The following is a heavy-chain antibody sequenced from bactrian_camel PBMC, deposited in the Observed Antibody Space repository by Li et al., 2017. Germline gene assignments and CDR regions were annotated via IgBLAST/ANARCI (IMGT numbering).Heavy chain of an antibody. J-gene: IGHJ4*01. CDR1: GIILSSAFC. CDR3: ATQFLEASCAVVHAIDD. CDR2: IRPGGTTT. Sequence: VQLVESGGGSVEVGGSLRLSCAGSGIILSSAFCVGWFRQAPGKEREGVASIRPGGTTTAYAASVRGRFSIFLDTAKDTVYLQMNNLKPEDTAMYYCATQFLEASCAVVHAIDDWGQGTQVTVS. V-gene: IGHV3S40*01. D-gene: IGHD2*01.